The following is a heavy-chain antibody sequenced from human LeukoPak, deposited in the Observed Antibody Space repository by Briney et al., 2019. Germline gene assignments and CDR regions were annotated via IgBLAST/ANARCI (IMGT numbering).Heavy chain of an antibody. Sequence: SETLSLTCAVYGGSLSGYYWSWIRQPPGKGLEWVGEINHSGSTNYNPSLKSRVTISVDTSKNPFSLKLSSVTAADTAVYYCAALAGYCSGGSCYRGRVLKDYWGQGTLVTVSS. J-gene: IGHJ4*02. CDR3: AALAGYCSGGSCYRGRVLKDY. CDR1: GGSLSGYY. D-gene: IGHD2-15*01. V-gene: IGHV4-34*01. CDR2: INHSGST.